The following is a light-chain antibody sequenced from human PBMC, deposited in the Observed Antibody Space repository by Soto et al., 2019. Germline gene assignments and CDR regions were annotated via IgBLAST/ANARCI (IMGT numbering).Light chain of an antibody. CDR2: EGS. CDR3: CSYSPTAPLV. J-gene: IGLJ3*02. Sequence: QSVLTQPASVSGSPGQSITISCTGTSSDVGSYNLVSWYLQYPGKAPKLMIFEGSKRPSGVSHRFSGSKSGNTASLTISGLQAEDEADYYCCSYSPTAPLVFGGGTK. V-gene: IGLV2-23*01. CDR1: SSDVGSYNL.